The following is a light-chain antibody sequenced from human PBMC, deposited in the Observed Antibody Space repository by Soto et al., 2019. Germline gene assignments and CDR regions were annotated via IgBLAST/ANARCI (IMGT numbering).Light chain of an antibody. CDR3: QHYGSSPPSWT. CDR1: HSVSSSY. CDR2: GTS. Sequence: EIVLTQSPGTLSLSPAERATLSCRASHSVSSSYLAWYQQKPGQAPRLLIYGTSSRATGIPDRFSGSGSGTDFTLTITRLEPKDFAVYYCQHYGSSPPSWTFGQGTKVEIK. V-gene: IGKV3-20*01. J-gene: IGKJ1*01.